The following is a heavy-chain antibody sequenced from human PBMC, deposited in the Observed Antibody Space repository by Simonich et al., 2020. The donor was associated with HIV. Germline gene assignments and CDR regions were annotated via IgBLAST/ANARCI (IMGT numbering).Heavy chain of an antibody. CDR1: GFTFSSYE. CDR3: ARVAYTIALDY. V-gene: IGHV3-48*03. D-gene: IGHD3-16*01. J-gene: IGHJ4*02. CDR2: ISSSSTYI. Sequence: EVQLVESGGGLVQPGGSLRLSCAASGFTFSSYEMNWVGQAPGKGLGWVSYISSSSTYINYADAVKGRFTISRDNAKNSLYLQMNSLRAEDTAVYYCARVAYTIALDYWGQGTLVTVSS.